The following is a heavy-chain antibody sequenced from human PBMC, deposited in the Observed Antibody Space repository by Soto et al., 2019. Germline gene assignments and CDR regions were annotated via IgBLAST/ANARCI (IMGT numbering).Heavy chain of an antibody. CDR3: ASVGGPDRSSDRSSFFPFDY. J-gene: IGHJ4*02. CDR2: IYYSGST. CDR1: GGSISSSSYY. D-gene: IGHD6-6*01. V-gene: IGHV4-39*01. Sequence: SETLSLTCTVSGGSISSSSYYWGWIRQPPGKGLEWIGSIYYSGSTYYNPSLKSRVTISVDTSKNQFSLKLSSVTAADTAVYYCASVGGPDRSSDRSSFFPFDYWGQGTLVTVSS.